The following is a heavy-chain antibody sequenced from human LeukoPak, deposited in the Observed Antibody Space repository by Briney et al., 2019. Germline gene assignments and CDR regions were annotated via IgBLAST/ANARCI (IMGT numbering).Heavy chain of an antibody. CDR1: GFTFSSYG. V-gene: IGHV4-59*01. D-gene: IGHD3-22*01. CDR2: IYYSGST. Sequence: GSLRLSCAASGFTFSSYGVSWVRQAPGKGLEWIGYIYYSGSTNYNPSLKSRVTISVDTSKNQFSLKLSSVTAADTAVYYCARDGYYYDSSGYYYSHGAFDIWGQGTMVTVSS. J-gene: IGHJ3*02. CDR3: ARDGYYYDSSGYYYSHGAFDI.